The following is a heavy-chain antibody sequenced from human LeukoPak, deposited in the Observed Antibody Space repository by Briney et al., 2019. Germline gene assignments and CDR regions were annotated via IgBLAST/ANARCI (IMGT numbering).Heavy chain of an antibody. V-gene: IGHV3-30-3*01. CDR1: GFTFSSYA. J-gene: IGHJ6*03. CDR2: ISYDGSNK. Sequence: GGSLRLSCAASGFTFSSYAMHWVRQAPGKGLEWVAVISYDGSNKYYADSVKGRFTISRDNSKNTLYLQMNSLRAEDTAVYYCARGQGNYYYYYMDVWGKGTTVTVSS. CDR3: ARGQGNYYYYYMDV.